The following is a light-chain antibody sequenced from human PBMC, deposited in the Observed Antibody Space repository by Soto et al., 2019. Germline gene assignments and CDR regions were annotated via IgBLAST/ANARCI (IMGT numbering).Light chain of an antibody. CDR2: DNN. J-gene: IGLJ2*01. V-gene: IGLV1-51*01. Sequence: QSVLTQPPSVSAAPGQKVTSSCSGSSSNIGNNYVSWYQQLPGTAPKLLIYDNNKRPSGIPDRFSGSKSGTSATLGITGLQTGDEADYYCGTWDSSLSAGVFGGETKLTVL. CDR3: GTWDSSLSAGV. CDR1: SSNIGNNY.